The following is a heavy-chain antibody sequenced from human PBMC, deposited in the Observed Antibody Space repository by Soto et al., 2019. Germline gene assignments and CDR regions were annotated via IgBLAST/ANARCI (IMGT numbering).Heavy chain of an antibody. J-gene: IGHJ6*02. CDR2: IKSKTDGGTT. CDR3: TTRITIFGVALGGMDV. CDR1: GFTFSNAW. V-gene: IGHV3-15*07. Sequence: GGSLRLSCAASGFTFSNAWLNWVRQAPGKGLEWVGRIKSKTDGGTTDYAAPVKGRFTISRDDSKNTLYLQMNSLKTEDTAVYHCTTRITIFGVALGGMDVWGQGTTVTVSS. D-gene: IGHD3-3*01.